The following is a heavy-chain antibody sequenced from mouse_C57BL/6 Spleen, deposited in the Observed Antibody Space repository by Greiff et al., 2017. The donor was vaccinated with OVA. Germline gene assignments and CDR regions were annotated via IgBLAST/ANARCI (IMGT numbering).Heavy chain of an antibody. CDR3: ARDYGSSYGFAY. CDR1: GYSITSGYY. Sequence: ESGPGLVKPSQSLSLTCSVSGYSITSGYYWNWIRQFPGNKLEWLGYISYDGSNNYNPSFKNRIAITRDTSKNQLFLKLNSVTTEDTATYYCARDYGSSYGFAYWGQGTLVTVSA. D-gene: IGHD1-1*01. CDR2: ISYDGSN. V-gene: IGHV3-6*01. J-gene: IGHJ3*01.